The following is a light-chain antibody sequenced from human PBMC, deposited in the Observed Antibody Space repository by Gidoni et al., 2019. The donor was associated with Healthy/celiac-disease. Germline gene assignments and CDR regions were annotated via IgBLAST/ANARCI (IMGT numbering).Light chain of an antibody. V-gene: IGKV3-11*01. CDR2: DAS. CDR1: QSVSSY. Sequence: ELVLTQSPATLSLSPGERATLSCRASQSVSSYLAWYQQKPGQAPRLLIYDASNRATGSPARFSGSGSGTDCTLTISSLEPEDLAVYYGQQRSNGPPGAFGGGTKVEIK. CDR3: QQRSNGPPGA. J-gene: IGKJ4*01.